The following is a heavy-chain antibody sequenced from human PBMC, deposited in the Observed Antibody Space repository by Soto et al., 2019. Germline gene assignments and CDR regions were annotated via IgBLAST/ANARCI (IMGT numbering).Heavy chain of an antibody. CDR2: IKQDGSEK. CDR1: GFTFSSYW. J-gene: IGHJ4*02. V-gene: IGHV3-7*01. Sequence: SLRLSCAASGFTFSSYWMSWVRQAPGKGLEWVANIKQDGSEKYYVDSVKGRFTISRDNAKNSLYLQMNSLRAEDTAVYYCAREYYYDSSGYYSYYFDYWGQGTLVTVSS. CDR3: AREYYYDSSGYYSYYFDY. D-gene: IGHD3-22*01.